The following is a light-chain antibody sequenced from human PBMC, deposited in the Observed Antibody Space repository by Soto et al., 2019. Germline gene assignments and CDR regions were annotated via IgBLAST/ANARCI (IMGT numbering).Light chain of an antibody. CDR2: VAS. V-gene: IGKV3-20*01. J-gene: IGKJ5*01. Sequence: EIVLTQSPGTLSLSPGERATLSCRASQSVSSSYLAWYQQQAGQAPSLLIYVASSRATGIPDRFSGSGAGTEFTLTISRLEPEDFAVYYCQQYGSSPPITFGQGTRLEIK. CDR1: QSVSSSY. CDR3: QQYGSSPPIT.